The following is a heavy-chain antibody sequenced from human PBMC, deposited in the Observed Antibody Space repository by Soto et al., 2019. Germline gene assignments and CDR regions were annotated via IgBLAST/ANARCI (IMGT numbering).Heavy chain of an antibody. Sequence: GGSLRLSCAASGFTFSSYAMSWFRQAPGKGLEWVSGISGSGISTYHADSVKGRFTISRDNSKNTLYLQMNSLRAEDSAVYYCAKTRSNNWGSLDYWGQGTLVTVSS. CDR3: AKTRSNNWGSLDY. CDR2: ISGSGIST. J-gene: IGHJ4*02. V-gene: IGHV3-23*01. CDR1: GFTFSSYA. D-gene: IGHD7-27*01.